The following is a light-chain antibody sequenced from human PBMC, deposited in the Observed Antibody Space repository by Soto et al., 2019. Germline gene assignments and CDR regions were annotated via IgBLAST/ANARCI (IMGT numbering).Light chain of an antibody. CDR2: GAS. J-gene: IGKJ4*01. CDR1: QSVSSSY. CDR3: QQFNNWPLT. V-gene: IGKV3D-20*02. Sequence: DIVLTQSPFTLSLSPGERATLSCRASQSVSSSYLAWYQQKPGQAPRLLIYGASSRATGIPDRFSGSGSGTEFTLTISSLQSEDFAVYYCQQFNNWPLTFGGGTMV.